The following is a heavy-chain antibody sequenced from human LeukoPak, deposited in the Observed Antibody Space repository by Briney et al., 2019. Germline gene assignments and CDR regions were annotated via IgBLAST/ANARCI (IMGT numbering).Heavy chain of an antibody. CDR1: GGSITITNW. CDR3: ASHMVVTGTRGFDN. D-gene: IGHD2-21*02. J-gene: IGHJ4*02. CDR2: VSQGGST. V-gene: IGHV4-4*02. Sequence: SGTLSLTCSVSGGSITITNWWSWVRQPPGQGLEWIGEVSQGGSTNYNPSLKGRVTISLDRTSNQVSLKMTSATAADTAMYYCASHMVVTGTRGFDNWGQGTLVTVS.